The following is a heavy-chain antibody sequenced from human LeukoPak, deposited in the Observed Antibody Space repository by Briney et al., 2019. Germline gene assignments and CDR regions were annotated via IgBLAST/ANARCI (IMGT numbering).Heavy chain of an antibody. D-gene: IGHD5-24*01. Sequence: ASVKVSCKVSGYTLTELSMRWVRQAPGKGLEWMGGFDPEGGKTIFTEEFQGRVTMTKDTSTDTAYMELSSLRSEDTAIYYCATCRDGYNCDLVYWGQGTLVTVSS. V-gene: IGHV1-24*01. CDR1: GYTLTELS. CDR3: ATCRDGYNCDLVY. CDR2: FDPEGGKT. J-gene: IGHJ4*02.